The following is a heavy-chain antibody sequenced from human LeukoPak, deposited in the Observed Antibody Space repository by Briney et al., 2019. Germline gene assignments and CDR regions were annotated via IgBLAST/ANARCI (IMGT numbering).Heavy chain of an antibody. V-gene: IGHV1-2*02. CDR2: INPNSGGT. D-gene: IGHD6-6*01. Sequence: ASVKVSCKASGYTFTGYYMHWVRQAPGQGLEWMGWINPNSGGTNYAQKFQGRVTMTRDTSISTAYMELSRLRSDDTAVYYCARESIAAQYNWFDPWGQGTLVTVSS. CDR1: GYTFTGYY. J-gene: IGHJ5*02. CDR3: ARESIAAQYNWFDP.